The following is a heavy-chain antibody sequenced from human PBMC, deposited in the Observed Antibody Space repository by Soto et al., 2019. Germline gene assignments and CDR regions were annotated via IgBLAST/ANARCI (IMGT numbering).Heavy chain of an antibody. J-gene: IGHJ4*02. Sequence: ASVKVSCKASGYTFTSYGISWVRQAPGQGLEWMGWISAYNGNTNYAQKLQGRVTMTTDTSTSTAYMELRSLRSDDTAVYYCARDHYYDSTTTRGYWGQGTLVTVSS. D-gene: IGHD3-22*01. V-gene: IGHV1-18*01. CDR3: ARDHYYDSTTTRGY. CDR1: GYTFTSYG. CDR2: ISAYNGNT.